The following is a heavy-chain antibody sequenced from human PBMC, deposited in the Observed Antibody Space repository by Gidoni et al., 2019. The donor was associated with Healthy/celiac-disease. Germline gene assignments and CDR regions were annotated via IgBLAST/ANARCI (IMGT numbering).Heavy chain of an antibody. CDR1: GGSFSGYY. Sequence: QVQLQQWGAGLLKPSETLSLTCAVYGGSFSGYYWSWIRQPPGKGLEWIGEINHSGSTNYNPSLKSRVTISVDTSKNQFSLKLSSVTAADTAVYYCARDFLYGSVHWGQGTLVTVSS. V-gene: IGHV4-34*01. CDR3: ARDFLYGSVH. D-gene: IGHD3-10*01. CDR2: INHSGST. J-gene: IGHJ4*02.